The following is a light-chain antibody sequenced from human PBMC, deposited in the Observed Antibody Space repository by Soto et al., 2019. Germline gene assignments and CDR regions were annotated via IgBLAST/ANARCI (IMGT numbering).Light chain of an antibody. J-gene: IGKJ4*01. CDR2: DAS. CDR1: QSVSNY. V-gene: IGKV3-11*01. Sequence: IVLTQSPGTLSLSPGERATLSCRASQSVSNYLAWYQQKPGQAPRLLIYDASNRATGIPARFSGSGSGTDFTLTISSLEPEDFAVYYCQQRAIWPPITFGGGTKVEIK. CDR3: QQRAIWPPIT.